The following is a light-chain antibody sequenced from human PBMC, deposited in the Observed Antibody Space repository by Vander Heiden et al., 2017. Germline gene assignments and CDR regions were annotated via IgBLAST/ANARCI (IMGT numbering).Light chain of an antibody. CDR2: DAS. J-gene: IGKJ4*01. CDR1: QSVSRS. V-gene: IGKV3-11*01. Sequence: EFVLTPSPATLSLCQGERATLPCSASQSVSRSLAWYQQKPGQAPRLLIYDASNRAAGIPARFSGSGSGTDFTLTISSLEPEDFAVYYCQQRRDCPLTFGGGTKVEIK. CDR3: QQRRDCPLT.